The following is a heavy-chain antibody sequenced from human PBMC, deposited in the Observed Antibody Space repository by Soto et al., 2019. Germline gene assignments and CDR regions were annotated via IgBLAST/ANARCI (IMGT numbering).Heavy chain of an antibody. CDR2: ISYDGTNK. J-gene: IGHJ4*02. CDR1: GFTFSSYG. V-gene: IGHV3-30*18. D-gene: IGHD6-19*01. CDR3: AKDHESGWADY. Sequence: PGGSLRLSCAASGFTFSSYGMHWVRQAPGKGLEWVAVISYDGTNKYYADSVKGRFTISRDNSKNTLYLQMNSLRAEDTAVYYCAKDHESGWADYWGQGTLVTVSS.